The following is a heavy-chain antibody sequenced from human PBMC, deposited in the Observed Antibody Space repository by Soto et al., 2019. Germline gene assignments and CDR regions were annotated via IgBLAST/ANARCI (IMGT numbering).Heavy chain of an antibody. Sequence: QVQLVQSGAEVKKPGSSVRVSCKTSGGTFRTSAISWVRQAPGQGLEWMGGIMPVFPTPDYAQKFQGRVTITADQSTRTVYLELSRLRSEVTAVYYCAGDKDRQQLGGNYYYILDVWGQGTTVTVSS. CDR3: AGDKDRQQLGGNYYYILDV. CDR1: GGTFRTSA. J-gene: IGHJ6*02. CDR2: IMPVFPTP. D-gene: IGHD3-3*02. V-gene: IGHV1-69*12.